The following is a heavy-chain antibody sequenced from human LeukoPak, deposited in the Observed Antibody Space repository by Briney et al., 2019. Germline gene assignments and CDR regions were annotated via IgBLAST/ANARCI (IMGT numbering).Heavy chain of an antibody. CDR1: GFYFNTYG. Sequence: GGSLRLSCAASGFYFNTYGMHWVRQAPGKGLEWVAVIWYDGSYRYYTDSVRGRFTISRDNSKNTLYLQMNSLRAEDTAVYYCAKGGFLAQYYYYGMDVWGQGTTVTVSS. D-gene: IGHD3-3*01. J-gene: IGHJ6*02. V-gene: IGHV3-30*02. CDR2: IWYDGSYR. CDR3: AKGGFLAQYYYYGMDV.